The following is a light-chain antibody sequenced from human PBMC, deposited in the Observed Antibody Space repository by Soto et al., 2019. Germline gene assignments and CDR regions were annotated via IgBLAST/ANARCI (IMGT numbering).Light chain of an antibody. Sequence: IVLTQSAGTVSLSPGERATLSCRASQSVSRHLAWYQQKPGQAPRLLIYGASSRATGIPDRFSGSGSGTDFTLTVSRLEPEDFAVYYCQHYDTSPAWTFGQGTKVDIK. J-gene: IGKJ1*01. CDR2: GAS. CDR1: QSVSRH. V-gene: IGKV3-20*01. CDR3: QHYDTSPAWT.